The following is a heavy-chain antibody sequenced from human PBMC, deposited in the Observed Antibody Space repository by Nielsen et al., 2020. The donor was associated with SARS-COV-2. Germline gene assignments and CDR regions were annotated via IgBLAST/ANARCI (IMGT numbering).Heavy chain of an antibody. CDR1: GFTFSKYA. V-gene: IGHV3-23*01. CDR3: AKDGGGGAAAGTDY. J-gene: IGHJ4*02. Sequence: GESLKISCAASGFTFSKYAMSWVRQSPGKGLEWVSGIFSNGAAAWYAESVKGRFTISRDNSKNTLYLQMNSLRAEDTAVYYCAKDGGGGAAAGTDYWGQGTLVTVSS. CDR2: IFSNGAAA. D-gene: IGHD6-13*01.